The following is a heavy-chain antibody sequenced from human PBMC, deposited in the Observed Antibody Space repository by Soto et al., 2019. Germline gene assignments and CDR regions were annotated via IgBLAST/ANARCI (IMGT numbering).Heavy chain of an antibody. J-gene: IGHJ4*02. CDR2: IYYSGST. CDR3: ARDAGEDYPDYGGNSGRFDY. D-gene: IGHD4-17*01. V-gene: IGHV4-30-4*01. Sequence: QVQLQESGPGLVKPSQTLSLTCTVSGGSISSGDYYWSWIRQPPGKGLEWIGYIYYSGSTYYNPSLKSRVTISVDTSKNQFSLKLSSVTAADTAVYHCARDAGEDYPDYGGNSGRFDYWGQGTLVTVSS. CDR1: GGSISSGDYY.